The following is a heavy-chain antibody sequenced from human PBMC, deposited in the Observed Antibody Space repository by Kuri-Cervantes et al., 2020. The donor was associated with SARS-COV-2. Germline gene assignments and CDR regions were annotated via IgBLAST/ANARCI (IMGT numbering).Heavy chain of an antibody. CDR2: INHSGST. CDR1: GGSFSGYY. CDR3: ARGYCSGGSCYRYSSDN. J-gene: IGHJ4*02. V-gene: IGHV4-34*01. D-gene: IGHD2-15*01. Sequence: SETLSLTCAVYGGSFSGYYWSWIRQPPGKGLEWIGEINHSGSTNYNPSLKSRVTISVDTSKNQFSLKLSSVTAADTAVYYCARGYCSGGSCYRYSSDNWGQGTLVTVSS.